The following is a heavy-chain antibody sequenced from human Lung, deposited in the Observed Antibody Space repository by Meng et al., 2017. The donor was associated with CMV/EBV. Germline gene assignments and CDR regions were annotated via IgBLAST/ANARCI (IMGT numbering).Heavy chain of an antibody. CDR3: AMGSDAYA. V-gene: IGHV3-23*01. D-gene: IGHD3-16*01. Sequence: FGSGAGLAYTGESLILSCADPGFTFSDFAMPWVRQVPGQVLEWVQIITKEGTTYYAASVKGRFSITRDNFKNTVYVDMKTLRAEDTALYYCAMGSDAYAWGQGTLVTVSS. J-gene: IGHJ5*02. CDR1: GFTFSDFA. CDR2: IITKEGTT.